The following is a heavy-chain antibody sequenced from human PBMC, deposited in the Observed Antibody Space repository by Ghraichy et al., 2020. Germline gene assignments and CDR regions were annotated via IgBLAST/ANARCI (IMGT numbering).Heavy chain of an antibody. CDR2: IYTSGST. J-gene: IGHJ5*02. V-gene: IGHV4-4*07. CDR3: ARDSASGGNPPDWFDP. CDR1: GGSISSYY. D-gene: IGHD4-23*01. Sequence: SETLSLTCTVSGGSISSYYWSWIRQPAGKGLEWIGRIYTSGSTNYNPSLKSRVTMSVDTSKNQFSLKLSSVTAADTAVYYCARDSASGGNPPDWFDPWGQGTLVTVSS.